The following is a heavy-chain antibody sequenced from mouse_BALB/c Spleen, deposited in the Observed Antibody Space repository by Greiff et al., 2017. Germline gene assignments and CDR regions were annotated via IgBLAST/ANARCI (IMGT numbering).Heavy chain of an antibody. D-gene: IGHD1-1*01. CDR1: GFSLTSYG. J-gene: IGHJ3*01. V-gene: IGHV2-2*02. CDR2: IWSGGST. Sequence: VQLVESGPGLVQPSQSLSITCTVSGFSLTSYGVHWVRQSPGKGLEWLGVIWSGGSTDYNAAFISRLSISKDNSKSQVFFKMNSLQANDTAIYYCASVYYYVSSIAYWGQGTLVTVSA. CDR3: ASVYYYVSSIAY.